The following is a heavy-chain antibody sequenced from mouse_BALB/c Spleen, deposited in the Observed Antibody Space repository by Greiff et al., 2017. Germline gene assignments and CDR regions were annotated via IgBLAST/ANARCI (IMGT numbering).Heavy chain of an antibody. J-gene: IGHJ2*01. CDR2: IWAGGST. V-gene: IGHV2-9*02. Sequence: VMLVESGPGLVAPSQSLSITCTVSGFSLTSYGVHWVRQPPGKGLEWLGVIWAGGSTNYNSALMSRLSISKDNSKSQVFLKMNSLQTDDTAMYYCARDNYRDDEDYFDYWGQGTTLTVSS. CDR3: ARDNYRDDEDYFDY. CDR1: GFSLTSYG. D-gene: IGHD2-14*01.